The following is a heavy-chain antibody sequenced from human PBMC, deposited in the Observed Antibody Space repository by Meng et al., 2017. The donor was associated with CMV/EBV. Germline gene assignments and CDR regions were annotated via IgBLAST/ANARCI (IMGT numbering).Heavy chain of an antibody. CDR2: IRYDGSNK. J-gene: IGHJ6*02. D-gene: IGHD3-3*01. V-gene: IGHV3-30*02. CDR3: AKPIRFLEWLNGMDV. CDR1: GFTFSSYG. Sequence: GESLKISCAASGFTFSSYGMHWVRQAPGKGLEWVAFIRYDGSNKYYADSVKGGFTISRDNSKNTLYLQMNSLRAEDTAVYYCAKPIRFLEWLNGMDVWGQGTTVTVSS.